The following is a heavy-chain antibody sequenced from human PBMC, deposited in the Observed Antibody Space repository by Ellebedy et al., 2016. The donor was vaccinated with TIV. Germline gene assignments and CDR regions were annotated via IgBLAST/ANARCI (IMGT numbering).Heavy chain of an antibody. V-gene: IGHV4-59*01. J-gene: IGHJ4*02. CDR3: AASESADSDY. D-gene: IGHD2-2*01. CDR2: MYYSGSS. Sequence: MPSDTLSLTCTVSGGSIRNYYCTWIRQPPGKGLEWIGHMYYSGSSNYNPSLKSRVTMSIDTSKNQFSLKMSSVTAADTAVYYCAASESADSDYWGPGTLVTVSS. CDR1: GGSIRNYY.